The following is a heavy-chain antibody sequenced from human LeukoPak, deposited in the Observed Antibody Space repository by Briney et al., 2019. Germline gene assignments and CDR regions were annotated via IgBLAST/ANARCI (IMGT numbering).Heavy chain of an antibody. Sequence: ASVKVSCKTSGYTLTSYSISWVRQAPGHGLEWIGWITSYYGNTNYAQKLQGRVTMTADTSTSTAYMELRSLRSDDTAVYYCARDLRVLDIVVVRAAIPFDYWGQGTLVTVSS. V-gene: IGHV1-18*01. J-gene: IGHJ4*02. D-gene: IGHD2-2*02. CDR2: ITSYYGNT. CDR1: GYTLTSYS. CDR3: ARDLRVLDIVVVRAAIPFDY.